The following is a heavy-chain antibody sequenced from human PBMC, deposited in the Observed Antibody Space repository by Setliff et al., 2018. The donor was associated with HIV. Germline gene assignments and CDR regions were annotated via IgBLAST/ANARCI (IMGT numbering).Heavy chain of an antibody. CDR2: IYTSGST. CDR3: ASVAAAGYYYYGMDV. V-gene: IGHV4-61*02. CDR1: GGSISSGSYY. D-gene: IGHD6-13*01. Sequence: SETLSLICTVSGGSISSGSYYWSWIRQPAGKGLEWIGRIYTSGSTNYNPSLKSRVTISVDTSKNQFSLKLSSVTAADTAVYYCASVAAAGYYYYGMDVWGQGTTVTVSS. J-gene: IGHJ6*02.